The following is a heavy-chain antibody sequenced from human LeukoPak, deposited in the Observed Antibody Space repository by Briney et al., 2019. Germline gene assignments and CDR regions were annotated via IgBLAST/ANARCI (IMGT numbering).Heavy chain of an antibody. CDR2: IIPILGIA. CDR3: VTWDDYNGGSGYYSAFEV. CDR1: GGTFSRYA. D-gene: IGHD3-22*01. V-gene: IGHV1-69*04. Sequence: SVKVSCKASGGTFSRYALTWVRQAPGQGLAWMGRIIPILGIANYAQKFQGRVTITADKSTTTAYMELSSLRCEDTAVYCCVTWDDYNGGSGYYSAFEVWGQGTMVTVSS. J-gene: IGHJ3*01.